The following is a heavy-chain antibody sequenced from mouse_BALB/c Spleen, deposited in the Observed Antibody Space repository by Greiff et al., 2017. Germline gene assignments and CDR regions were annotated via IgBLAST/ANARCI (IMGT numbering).Heavy chain of an antibody. CDR3: ARNYYEDAMDY. Sequence: QVQLQQPGAELVKPGASVKLSCKASGYTFTSYWMHWVKQRPGQGLEWIGEINPSNGRTNYNEKFKSKATLTVDKSSSTAYMQLSSLTSEDSAVYYCARNYYEDAMDYWGQGTSVTVSS. CDR2: INPSNGRT. J-gene: IGHJ4*01. D-gene: IGHD1-1*01. CDR1: GYTFTSYW. V-gene: IGHV1S81*02.